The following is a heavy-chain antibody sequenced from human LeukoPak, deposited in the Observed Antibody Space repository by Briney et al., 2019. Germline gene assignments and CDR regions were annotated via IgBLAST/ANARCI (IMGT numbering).Heavy chain of an antibody. CDR3: TVPRIVGATPGLYYGMDV. D-gene: IGHD1-26*01. CDR1: GFTFSSYS. Sequence: GGSLRLSCAASGFTFSSYSMNWVRQAPGKGLEWVSSISSSSSYIYYADSVKGRFAISRDNAKNSLYLQMNSLRAEDTAVYYCTVPRIVGATPGLYYGMDVWGQGTTVTVSS. J-gene: IGHJ6*02. CDR2: ISSSSSYI. V-gene: IGHV3-21*01.